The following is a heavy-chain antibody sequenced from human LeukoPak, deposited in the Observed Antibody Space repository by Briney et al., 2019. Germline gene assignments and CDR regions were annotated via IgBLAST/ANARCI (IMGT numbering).Heavy chain of an antibody. CDR2: IHNSGST. CDR1: GASISNFY. Sequence: PSETLSLTCTVSGASISNFYWSWIRQPPGKGLEWIGYIHNSGSTNYNPSLKSRVTISVDKSKNQFSLKLSSVTAADTAVYYCARSPPIAVAGNLVSYRYDPYHYYYGMDVWGQGTTVTVSS. D-gene: IGHD6-19*01. CDR3: ARSPPIAVAGNLVSYRYDPYHYYYGMDV. V-gene: IGHV4-59*12. J-gene: IGHJ6*02.